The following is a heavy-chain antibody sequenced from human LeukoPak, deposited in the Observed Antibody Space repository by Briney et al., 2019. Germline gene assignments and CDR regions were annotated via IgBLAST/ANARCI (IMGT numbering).Heavy chain of an antibody. CDR2: INHSGST. J-gene: IGHJ4*02. V-gene: IGHV4-34*01. CDR1: GGSFSGYY. Sequence: SETLSLTCAVYGGSFSGYYWSWIRQPPGKGPDWIGEINHSGSTNYNPSLKSRVTISVDTSKNQFSLKLSSVTAADTAVYYCARGGVWGSYRPINYFDYWGQGTLVTVS. D-gene: IGHD3-16*02. CDR3: ARGGVWGSYRPINYFDY.